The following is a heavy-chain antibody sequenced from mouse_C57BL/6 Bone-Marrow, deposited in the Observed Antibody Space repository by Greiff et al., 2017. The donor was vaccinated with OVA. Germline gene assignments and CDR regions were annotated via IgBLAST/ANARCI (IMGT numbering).Heavy chain of an antibody. CDR1: GYAFTNYL. Sequence: VQGVESGAELVRPGTSVKVSCKASGYAFTNYLIEWVKQRPGQGLEWIGVINPGSGGTNYNEKFKGKATLTADKSSSTAYMQLSSLTSEDSAVYFCAKRSRPYAMDYWGQGTSVTVSS. J-gene: IGHJ4*01. D-gene: IGHD1-1*01. CDR2: INPGSGGT. V-gene: IGHV1-54*01. CDR3: AKRSRPYAMDY.